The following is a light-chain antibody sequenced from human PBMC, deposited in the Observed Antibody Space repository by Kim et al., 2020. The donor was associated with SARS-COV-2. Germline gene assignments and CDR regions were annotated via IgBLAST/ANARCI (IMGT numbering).Light chain of an antibody. Sequence: LTPGERATLSCRASQSVSSYLAWYQQKPGQAPRLLIYDVSNRATDIPARFSGSGSGTDFTLTISSLEPEDFAVYYCQQRSIWPPSFGGGTKVDIK. V-gene: IGKV3-11*01. CDR1: QSVSSY. CDR3: QQRSIWPPS. CDR2: DVS. J-gene: IGKJ4*01.